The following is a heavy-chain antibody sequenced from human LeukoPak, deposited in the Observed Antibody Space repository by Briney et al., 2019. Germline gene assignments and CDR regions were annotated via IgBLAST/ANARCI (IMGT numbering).Heavy chain of an antibody. CDR2: INSDGSST. CDR1: GFTFSNYW. CDR3: ARDFGRYYFDY. Sequence: GGSLRLSCAASGFTFSNYWMHWVRQAPGKGLVWVSRINSDGSSTSYADSVKGRFTISRDNAKNSLYLQMNSLRAEDTAVYYCARDFGRYYFDYWGQGTLVTVSS. J-gene: IGHJ4*02. V-gene: IGHV3-74*01. D-gene: IGHD3-10*01.